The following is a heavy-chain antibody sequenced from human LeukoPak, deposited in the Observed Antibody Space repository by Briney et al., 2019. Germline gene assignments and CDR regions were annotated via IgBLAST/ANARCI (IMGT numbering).Heavy chain of an antibody. V-gene: IGHV1-18*01. Sequence: EASVKLSCKASGYTFTSYGISWVRQAPGQGLEWMGWISAYNGNTNYAQKLQGRVTMTTDTSTSTAYMELRSLRSDDTAVYYCAREDYYGGAFDIWGQGTMVTVSS. CDR3: AREDYYGGAFDI. CDR2: ISAYNGNT. J-gene: IGHJ3*02. D-gene: IGHD3-22*01. CDR1: GYTFTSYG.